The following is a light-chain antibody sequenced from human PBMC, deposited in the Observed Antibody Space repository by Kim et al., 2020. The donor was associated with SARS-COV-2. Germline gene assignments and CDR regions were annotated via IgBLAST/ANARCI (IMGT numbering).Light chain of an antibody. J-gene: IGLJ2*01. V-gene: IGLV4-69*01. Sequence: SVKLTCTLSSGDSSYAIAWHQQQPEKGPRYLMKLNSDGSHSKGDGLPDRFSGSSSGAERYLTISSLQSEDEADYYCQTWGTGIVVFGGGTQLTVL. CDR2: LNSDGSH. CDR3: QTWGTGIVV. CDR1: SGDSSYA.